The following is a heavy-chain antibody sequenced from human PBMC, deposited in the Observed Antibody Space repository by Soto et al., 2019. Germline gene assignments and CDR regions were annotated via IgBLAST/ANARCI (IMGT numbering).Heavy chain of an antibody. CDR2: INTNSVGT. D-gene: IGHD3-10*01. CDR3: ARGDYGSGSFPYYYYMDV. J-gene: IGHJ6*03. V-gene: IGHV1-2*04. Sequence: QVQLVQSGAEVKKPGASVKVSCKASGYTFTGYYMHWVRQAPGQGLEWMGWINTNSVGTKYAQKFQGWVTMTRETSISTAYIELGRLRSYDTAVYYCARGDYGSGSFPYYYYMDVWGKGTTVTVSS. CDR1: GYTFTGYY.